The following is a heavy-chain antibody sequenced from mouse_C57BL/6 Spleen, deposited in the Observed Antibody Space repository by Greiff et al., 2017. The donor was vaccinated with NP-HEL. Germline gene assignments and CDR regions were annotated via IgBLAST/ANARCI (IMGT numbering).Heavy chain of an antibody. Sequence: QVQLKESGAELVKPGASVKLSCKASGYTFTEYTIHWVKQRSGQGLEWIGWFYPGSGSIKYNEKFKDKATLTADKSSSTVYMELSRLTSEDSAVYFCARHEGTTVVAGNYAMDYWGQGTSVTVSS. J-gene: IGHJ4*01. CDR3: ARHEGTTVVAGNYAMDY. CDR2: FYPGSGSI. CDR1: GYTFTEYT. V-gene: IGHV1-62-2*01. D-gene: IGHD1-1*01.